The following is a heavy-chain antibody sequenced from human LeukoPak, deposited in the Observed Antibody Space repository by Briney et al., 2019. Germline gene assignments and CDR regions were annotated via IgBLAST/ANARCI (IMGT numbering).Heavy chain of an antibody. CDR2: IKEDGGAQ. D-gene: IGHD3-9*01. Sequence: GGSLRLSCEASGFTFSRDWMSWDRQAPGKGLEWVANIKEDGGAQYYADSVKGRFTISRDNTKNSSYLQMNSLTAEDTAMYYCAKDGDGYHNWGQGALVTVSS. J-gene: IGHJ4*02. V-gene: IGHV3-7*01. CDR3: AKDGDGYHN. CDR1: GFTFSRDW.